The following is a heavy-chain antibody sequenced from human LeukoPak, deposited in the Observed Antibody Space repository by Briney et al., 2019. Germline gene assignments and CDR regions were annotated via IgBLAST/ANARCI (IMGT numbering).Heavy chain of an antibody. D-gene: IGHD3-22*01. CDR1: GYTLTELS. Sequence: ASVKVSRKVSGYTLTELSMHWVRQAPGKGLEWMGGFDPEDGETIYAQKFQGRVTMTEDTSTDTAYMELSSLRSEDTAVYYCATGDDSSGYFDYWGQGTLVTVSS. CDR2: FDPEDGET. V-gene: IGHV1-24*01. J-gene: IGHJ4*02. CDR3: ATGDDSSGYFDY.